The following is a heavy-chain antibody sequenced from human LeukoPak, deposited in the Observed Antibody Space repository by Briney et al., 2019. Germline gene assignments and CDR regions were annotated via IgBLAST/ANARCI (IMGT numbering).Heavy chain of an antibody. CDR1: GFTLRSYV. Sequence: GGSLRLSCVASGFTLRSYVMNWVRQTPGKGLEWVSAISGSGGSTYYADSVKGRFTISRDNSKNTLYLQMNSLRAEDTAVYYCARSPTPLGRFDYWGQGTLVTVSS. CDR2: ISGSGGST. CDR3: ARSPTPLGRFDY. J-gene: IGHJ4*02. V-gene: IGHV3-23*01.